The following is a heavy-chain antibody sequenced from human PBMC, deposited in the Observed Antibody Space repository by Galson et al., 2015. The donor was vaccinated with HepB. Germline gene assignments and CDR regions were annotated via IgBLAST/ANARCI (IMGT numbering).Heavy chain of an antibody. CDR3: PYYYDSSGYYG. CDR1: GFSFSSYA. J-gene: IGHJ4*02. V-gene: IGHV3-23*01. D-gene: IGHD3-22*01. CDR2: ISGSAGST. Sequence: SLRLSCAASGFSFSSYAMAWVRQAPWQGLEWVSAISGSAGSTFYADFVKGRFTISRDTSNNTLYLQMNSLRAEDTAVYYCPYYYDSSGYYGWGQGTLVTVSS.